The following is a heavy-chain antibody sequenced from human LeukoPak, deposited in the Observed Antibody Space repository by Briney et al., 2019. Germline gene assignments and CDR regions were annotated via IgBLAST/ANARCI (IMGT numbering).Heavy chain of an antibody. J-gene: IGHJ6*02. CDR3: AKYVSAKGPPYALDV. CDR2: ISVSGGST. CDR1: EFTFSSYA. Sequence: PGGSLRLSCAASEFTFSSYAMQWVRQAPGKGLEWVSGISVSGGSTWYADSVKGRFTISRDNSKNTLYLQMNSLRAEDTVVYYCAKYVSAKGPPYALDVWGQGTTVTVSS. D-gene: IGHD2/OR15-2a*01. V-gene: IGHV3-23*01.